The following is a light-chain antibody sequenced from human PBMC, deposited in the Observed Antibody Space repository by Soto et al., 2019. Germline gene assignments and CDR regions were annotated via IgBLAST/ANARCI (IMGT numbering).Light chain of an antibody. CDR2: DAS. CDR3: QQYNSYWA. V-gene: IGKV1-5*01. J-gene: IGKJ1*01. Sequence: DIPMTQSPSTLSASVGDRVTITCRASQSISSWLAWYQQNPGKAPKLLIYDASRLESGVPSRFSGSGSRTEFTITISSLQPDDFATYYCQQYNSYWAFGQGTKVEIK. CDR1: QSISSW.